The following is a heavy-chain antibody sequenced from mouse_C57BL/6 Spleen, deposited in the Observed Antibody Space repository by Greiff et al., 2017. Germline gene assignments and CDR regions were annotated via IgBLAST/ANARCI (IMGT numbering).Heavy chain of an antibody. CDR3: ARCSYYGSSLYAMDY. CDR1: GYTFTNYW. D-gene: IGHD1-1*01. Sequence: VQLQQSGAELVRPGTSVKMSCKASGYTFTNYWIGWAKQRPGHGLEWIGDLYPGGGYTNYNEKFKGKATLTADKSSSTAYMQFSSLTSEDSAIYYCARCSYYGSSLYAMDYWGQGTSVTVSS. V-gene: IGHV1-63*01. J-gene: IGHJ4*01. CDR2: LYPGGGYT.